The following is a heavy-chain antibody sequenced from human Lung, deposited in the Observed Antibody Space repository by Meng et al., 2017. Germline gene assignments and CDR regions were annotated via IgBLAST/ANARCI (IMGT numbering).Heavy chain of an antibody. Sequence: LQQWGAGRLKPSETLPLTGVVSGWSFSDYYWGWIRQPPGKGLEWIGEINHSGSTNYNPSLESRATISVDTSQNNLSLKLSSVTAADSAVYYCARGPTTMAHDFDYWGQGTLVTVSS. CDR2: INHSGST. J-gene: IGHJ4*02. CDR3: ARGPTTMAHDFDY. D-gene: IGHD4-11*01. V-gene: IGHV4-34*01. CDR1: GWSFSDYY.